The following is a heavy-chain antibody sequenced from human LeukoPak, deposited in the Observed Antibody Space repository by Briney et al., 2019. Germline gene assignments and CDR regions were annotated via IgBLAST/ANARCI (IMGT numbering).Heavy chain of an antibody. CDR1: GFTFSSYW. Sequence: GGSLRLSCAASGFTFSSYWMHWVRQAPGKGLVWVSHIKSDASYTNYADSVKGRFTISRDNAKNTLYLQMNSLRAEDTAIYYCATYRQVLLPFESWGQGTLVTVSS. V-gene: IGHV3-74*01. CDR3: ATYRQVLLPFES. CDR2: IKSDASYT. J-gene: IGHJ4*02. D-gene: IGHD2-8*02.